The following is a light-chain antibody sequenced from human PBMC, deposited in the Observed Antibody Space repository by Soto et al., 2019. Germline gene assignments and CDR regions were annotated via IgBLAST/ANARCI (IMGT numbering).Light chain of an antibody. V-gene: IGLV2-8*01. CDR2: EVI. J-gene: IGLJ1*01. CDR3: CSYAGSNNYV. CDR1: SSDVDGYNF. Sequence: QSVLTQPPSASGSPGQSVTISCTGTSSDVDGYNFVSWYQQHPGKAPELMIYEVIKRPSGVPDRFSRSKSGNTASLTDSGLQAEDEADYYCCSYAGSNNYVFGTGTKVTVL.